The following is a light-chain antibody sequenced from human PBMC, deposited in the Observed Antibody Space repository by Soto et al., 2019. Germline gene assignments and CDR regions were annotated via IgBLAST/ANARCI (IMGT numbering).Light chain of an antibody. Sequence: EIVMSQSPVTLSVSPGERATLSCRASQFVSSNLAWYQQKPGQAPRLLIYGASTRATGIPARFSGSGSGTEFTLTISNLQSEDFEVYFCQQYHNWPPITFGQGTRLEIK. CDR1: QFVSSN. V-gene: IGKV3D-15*01. J-gene: IGKJ5*01. CDR2: GAS. CDR3: QQYHNWPPIT.